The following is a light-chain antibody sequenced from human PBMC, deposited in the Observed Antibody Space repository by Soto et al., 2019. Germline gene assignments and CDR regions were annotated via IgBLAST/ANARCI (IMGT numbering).Light chain of an antibody. CDR1: QGISSY. V-gene: IGKV1-9*01. Sequence: DIQLTQSPSFLSASVGDRVTITCRASQGISSYLAWYQQKPGKAPKRLIYAVSTLQSGVPSRFSGSGSGTEFTRTMSSLQPEDFATYNCQQGGTFGPGTKVYI. CDR3: QQGGT. J-gene: IGKJ3*01. CDR2: AVS.